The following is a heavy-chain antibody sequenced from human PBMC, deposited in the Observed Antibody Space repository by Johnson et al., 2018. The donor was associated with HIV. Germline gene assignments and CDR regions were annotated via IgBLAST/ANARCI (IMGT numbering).Heavy chain of an antibody. Sequence: VQLVESGGGVVQAGRSLRLSCAASGFTFSSYGMHWVRQAPGKGLEWVSVIYSGGSTYYADSVKGRFTISRDNSKNTLYLQMNSLRVEDTAVYYCASEVRGVLDIWGQGTMVTVSS. CDR3: ASEVRGVLDI. D-gene: IGHD3-10*01. J-gene: IGHJ3*02. CDR2: IYSGGST. V-gene: IGHV3-66*01. CDR1: GFTFSSYG.